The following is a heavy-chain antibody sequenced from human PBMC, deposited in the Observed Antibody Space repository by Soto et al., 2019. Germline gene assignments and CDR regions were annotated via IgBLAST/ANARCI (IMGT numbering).Heavy chain of an antibody. Sequence: QVQLVESGGGVVQPGRSLRLSCAASGFTFSSYAMHWVRQAPGKGREWVAVISYDGSNKYYADSVKGRFTISRDNSKNTLYLQMNSLRAEDTAVYYCARDSKQPDYDFWSGYGADFDYWGQGTLVTVSS. V-gene: IGHV3-30-3*01. CDR2: ISYDGSNK. CDR3: ARDSKQPDYDFWSGYGADFDY. D-gene: IGHD3-3*01. J-gene: IGHJ4*02. CDR1: GFTFSSYA.